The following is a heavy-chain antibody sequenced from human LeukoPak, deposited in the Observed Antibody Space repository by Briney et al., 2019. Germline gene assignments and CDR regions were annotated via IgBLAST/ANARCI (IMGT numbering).Heavy chain of an antibody. CDR2: ISSSSSYI. D-gene: IGHD6-19*01. Sequence: GGSLRLSCAASGFTFSSYSMNWVRRAPGKGLEWVSSISSSSSYIYYADSAKGRFTISRDNAKNSLYLQMNSPRAEDTAVYYCARDGYGYSSGWSRSGRGYFDYWGQGTLVTVSS. J-gene: IGHJ4*02. CDR1: GFTFSSYS. CDR3: ARDGYGYSSGWSRSGRGYFDY. V-gene: IGHV3-21*01.